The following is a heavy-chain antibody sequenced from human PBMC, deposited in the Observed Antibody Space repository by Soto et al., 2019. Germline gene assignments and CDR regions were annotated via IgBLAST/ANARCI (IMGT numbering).Heavy chain of an antibody. CDR1: GGSISSYY. V-gene: IGHV4-59*01. D-gene: IGHD3-9*01. CDR2: IYYSGST. CDR3: ARVEATFYDILTGYSPSHGMDV. J-gene: IGHJ6*02. Sequence: KASETLSLTCTVSGGSISSYYWSWIRQPPGKGLEWIGYIYYSGSTNYNPSLKSRVTISVDTSKNQFSLKLSSVTAADTAVYYCARVEATFYDILTGYSPSHGMDVWGQGATVTVSS.